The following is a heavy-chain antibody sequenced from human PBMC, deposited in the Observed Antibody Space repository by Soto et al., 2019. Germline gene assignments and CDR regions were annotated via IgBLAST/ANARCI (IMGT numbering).Heavy chain of an antibody. J-gene: IGHJ5*02. Sequence: GSLRLSCAASGFTFINYGMHFFRQSPVKWLEWVAVISYDGSNTYYVDSVKGRFTISRDSSKTTLHLQMNSLRAEDTAVYYCAREGIVVVPAWGQGTLVTVSS. CDR3: AREGIVVVPA. D-gene: IGHD2-2*01. V-gene: IGHV3-30*03. CDR1: GFTFINYG. CDR2: ISYDGSNT.